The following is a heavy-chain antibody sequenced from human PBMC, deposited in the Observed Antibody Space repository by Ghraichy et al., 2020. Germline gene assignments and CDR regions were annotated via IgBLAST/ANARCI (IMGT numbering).Heavy chain of an antibody. CDR3: ASQNRGYSGYDPPYYLDY. V-gene: IGHV5-51*01. D-gene: IGHD5-12*01. CDR1: GYSFTSYW. Sequence: GESLKISCKGSGYSFTSYWIGWVRQMPGKGLEWMGIIYPGDSDTRYSPSFQGQVTISADKSISTAYLQWSSLKASDTAMYYCASQNRGYSGYDPPYYLDYWGQGTLVTVSS. J-gene: IGHJ4*02. CDR2: IYPGDSDT.